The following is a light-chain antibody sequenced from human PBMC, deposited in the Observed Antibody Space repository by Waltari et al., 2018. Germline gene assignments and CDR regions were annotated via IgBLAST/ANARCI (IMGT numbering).Light chain of an antibody. J-gene: IGLJ2*01. CDR1: SRDVGGYNY. CDR3: SSYTSSSAVV. Sequence: QSALTQPASVSGSPGQPITISCTGPSRDVGGYNYVSCYQQHPGKAPKLMIYDVSNRPSGVSNRFSWWKSGNTASLTISGLQAEDEADYYCSSYTSSSAVVFGGGTKLTVL. CDR2: DVS. V-gene: IGLV2-14*01.